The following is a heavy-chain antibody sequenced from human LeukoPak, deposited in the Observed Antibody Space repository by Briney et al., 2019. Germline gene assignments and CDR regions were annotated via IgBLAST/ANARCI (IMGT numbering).Heavy chain of an antibody. CDR2: VSDSGGST. V-gene: IGHV3-23*01. CDR1: RFIFSTYA. D-gene: IGHD3-9*01. J-gene: IGHJ4*02. CDR3: AKDPTPLRYFDYQTDY. Sequence: SGGSLRLSCAASRFIFSTYAMSWVRQAPGRGLEWVSTVSDSGGSTYYADSVKGRFTISRDNSKNTLYLQMNSLRAEDTAVYYCAKDPTPLRYFDYQTDYWGQGTLVTVSS.